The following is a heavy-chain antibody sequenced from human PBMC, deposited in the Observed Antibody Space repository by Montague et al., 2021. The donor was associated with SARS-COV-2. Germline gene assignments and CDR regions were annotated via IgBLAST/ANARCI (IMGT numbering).Heavy chain of an antibody. V-gene: IGHV4-39*01. CDR2: MHYSERP. D-gene: IGHD3-9*01. CDR3: ARHSPYYEISTGYFRPYYFDH. J-gene: IGHJ4*02. Sequence: SQTLSLTCSVSGGTLSSTSFYWGWIRQPPGRGLEWIGTMHYSERPSYNPSLQSRVTISADRSKNRFSLNLGSVTASDTAVYYCARHSPYYEISTGYFRPYYFDHWGQGSLVTVAS. CDR1: GGTLSSTSFY.